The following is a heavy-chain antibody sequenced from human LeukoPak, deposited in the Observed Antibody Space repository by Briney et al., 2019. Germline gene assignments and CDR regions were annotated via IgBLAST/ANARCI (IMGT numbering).Heavy chain of an antibody. CDR3: ARDLGTTNYYFDY. J-gene: IGHJ4*02. CDR1: GFTFSSYE. CDR2: ITSRGSAI. D-gene: IGHD1-26*01. Sequence: QPGGSLRLSCTASGFTFSSYEMNWVRQAPGKGLEWISYITSRGSAIYYADSVKGRVTISRDDSKNTLYLQMNSLRGEDTAVYYCARDLGTTNYYFDYWGQGTPVTVSS. V-gene: IGHV3-48*03.